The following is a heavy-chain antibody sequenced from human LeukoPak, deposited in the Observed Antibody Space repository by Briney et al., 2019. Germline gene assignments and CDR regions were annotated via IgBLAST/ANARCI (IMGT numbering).Heavy chain of an antibody. CDR1: GFTFSNYA. Sequence: GASLTLSCVASGFTFSNYAMSWVRQPPGKGLEWVSSISGSGGNTYYADSVKGRFSISRDNSKKTVFLPMNSLRAEDTAVYYCAKWGDYDVLTGYYVSDYWGQGTLVTVSS. CDR2: ISGSGGNT. D-gene: IGHD3-9*01. J-gene: IGHJ4*02. CDR3: AKWGDYDVLTGYYVSDY. V-gene: IGHV3-23*01.